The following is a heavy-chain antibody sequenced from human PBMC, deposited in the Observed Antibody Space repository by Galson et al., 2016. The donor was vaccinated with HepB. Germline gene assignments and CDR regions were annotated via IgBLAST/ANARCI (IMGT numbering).Heavy chain of an antibody. CDR3: AKDLSYWNSPFFDY. D-gene: IGHD1-7*01. Sequence: SLRLSCAASGFAFRTYSMNWVRQTPGKGLEWVASITGTDYCTYYADSVKGRLTISRDNSKNTLYLQVNSLRAEDTAVYYCAKDLSYWNSPFFDYWGQGTLVTVSS. J-gene: IGHJ4*02. CDR1: GFAFRTYS. V-gene: IGHV3-23*01. CDR2: ITGTDYCT.